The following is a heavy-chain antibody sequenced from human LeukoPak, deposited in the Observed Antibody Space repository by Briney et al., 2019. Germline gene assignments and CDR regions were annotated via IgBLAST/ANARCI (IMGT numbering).Heavy chain of an antibody. J-gene: IGHJ4*02. V-gene: IGHV4-31*03. CDR1: GGSISSGGYY. CDR2: IYYSGST. D-gene: IGHD5-18*01. Sequence: SETLSLTCTVSGGSISSGGYYWSWIRQHPGKGLEWIGYIYYSGSTYYNPSLKSRVTISVDTSKNPFSLKLSSVIAADTAVYYCAREEGYSYGLDYWGQGTLVTVSS. CDR3: AREEGYSYGLDY.